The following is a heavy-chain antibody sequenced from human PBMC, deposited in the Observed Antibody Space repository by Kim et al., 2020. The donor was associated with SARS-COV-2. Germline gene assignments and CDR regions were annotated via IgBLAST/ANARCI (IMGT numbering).Heavy chain of an antibody. CDR2: IYHSGGT. D-gene: IGHD1-26*01. J-gene: IGHJ5*02. CDR3: SRLHSGSVNYFWFDP. Sequence: SETLSLTCGVSDGSISSNWWTWVRQPPGKGLEWIGEIYHSGGTNYNASLKSRVTISVDKPKNQLSLKLSSVIAADTAVYYCSRLHSGSVNYFWFDPWGLG. V-gene: IGHV4-4*02. CDR1: DGSISSNW.